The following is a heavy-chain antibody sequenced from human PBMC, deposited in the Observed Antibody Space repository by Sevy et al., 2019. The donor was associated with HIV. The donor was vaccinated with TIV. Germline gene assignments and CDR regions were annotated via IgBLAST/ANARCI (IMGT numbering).Heavy chain of an antibody. CDR2: VYSDLRT. CDR3: ARVIDGYHREFNYFYYYMDV. D-gene: IGHD5-12*01. CDR1: GFTVSNNF. J-gene: IGHJ6*03. Sequence: GGSLRLSCAVSGFTVSNNFLNWVRQSPGKGLEWVSTVYSDLRTFYADSVKGRFTVSRDDPKNALYLQINSLRAEDTAVYYCARVIDGYHREFNYFYYYMDVWGKGTTVTVSS. V-gene: IGHV3-53*01.